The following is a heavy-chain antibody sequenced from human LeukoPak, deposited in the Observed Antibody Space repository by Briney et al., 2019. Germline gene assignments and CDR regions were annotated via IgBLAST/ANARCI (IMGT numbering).Heavy chain of an antibody. CDR1: GCTFSSYW. Sequence: GGSLRLSCAASGCTFSSYWMTWVRQAPGKGLEWVANIKQDGSEKYYVDSVKGRFTVSRDNAKNSLYLQMNSLRAEDTAVYYCARDLSGYTAVDYWGQGTLVTVSS. CDR2: IKQDGSEK. CDR3: ARDLSGYTAVDY. V-gene: IGHV3-7*01. J-gene: IGHJ4*02. D-gene: IGHD5-12*01.